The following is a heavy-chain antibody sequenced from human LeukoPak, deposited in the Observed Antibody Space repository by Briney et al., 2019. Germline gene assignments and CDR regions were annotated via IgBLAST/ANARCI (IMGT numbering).Heavy chain of an antibody. J-gene: IGHJ6*03. Sequence: SETLSLTCTVSGGSISSGGHYWSWIRQHPGKGLEWIGYIHYSGSTNYNPSLKSRVAISLDTSKNLFSLKLSSVTAADTAVYYCASALYYYYLDVWGKGTTVTVSS. V-gene: IGHV4-31*03. CDR2: IHYSGST. CDR1: GGSISSGGHY. CDR3: ASALYYYYLDV.